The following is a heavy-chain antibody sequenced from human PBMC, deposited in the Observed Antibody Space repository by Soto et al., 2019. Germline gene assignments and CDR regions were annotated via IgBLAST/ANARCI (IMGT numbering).Heavy chain of an antibody. CDR3: ARDGGVYDYSPFDY. D-gene: IGHD4-4*01. CDR2: INHSGST. Sequence: SETLSLTCAVYGGSFSGYYWSWIRQPPGKGLEWIGEINHSGSTNYNPSLKSQVTISEDTSKNQFSLNLSFVTASDTAVYYCARDGGVYDYSPFDYWGQGTLVTVSS. V-gene: IGHV4-34*01. CDR1: GGSFSGYY. J-gene: IGHJ4*02.